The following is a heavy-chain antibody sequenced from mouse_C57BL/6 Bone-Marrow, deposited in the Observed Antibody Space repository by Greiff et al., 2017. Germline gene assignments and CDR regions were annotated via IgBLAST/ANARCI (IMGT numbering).Heavy chain of an antibody. Sequence: VQLQQSGAELVKPGASVKMSCKASGYTFTSYWITWVKQRPGQGLEWIGDIYPGSGSTIYNEKFKSKATLTVDTASSTAYMQLSSLTSEDSAVYYCAIYYYGIYWYFDVWGTGTTVTVSS. D-gene: IGHD1-1*01. V-gene: IGHV1-55*01. CDR2: IYPGSGST. J-gene: IGHJ1*03. CDR3: AIYYYGIYWYFDV. CDR1: GYTFTSYW.